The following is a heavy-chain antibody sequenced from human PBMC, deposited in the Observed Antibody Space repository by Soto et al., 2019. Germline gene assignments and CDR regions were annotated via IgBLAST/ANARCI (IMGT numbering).Heavy chain of an antibody. Sequence: EVRLVESGGGLVQPGGSLRLSCAASGFTFSSYWMSWVRQAPGKGLEWVANVRQDGGEKNYVDSVKGRFTISRDNTKNSLYLQMNSLRAEDTAVYYCARMREVLPATWGFDYWGQGTLVTVSS. CDR2: VRQDGGEK. CDR1: GFTFSSYW. J-gene: IGHJ4*02. CDR3: ARMREVLPATWGFDY. V-gene: IGHV3-7*01. D-gene: IGHD2-2*01.